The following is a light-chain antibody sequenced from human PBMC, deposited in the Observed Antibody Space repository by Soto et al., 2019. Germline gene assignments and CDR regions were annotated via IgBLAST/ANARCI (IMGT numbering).Light chain of an antibody. CDR1: SSDVGGYNY. V-gene: IGLV2-14*01. J-gene: IGLJ1*01. CDR3: SSYTSSTTYV. CDR2: DVS. Sequence: SVLPKPASVSASPGQSIAISCTGTSSDVGGYNYVSWYQQHPGKAPKLMIYDVSNRPSGVSNRFSGSKSGNTASLTISGLQAEDEADYYCSSYTSSTTYVFGTGTKVTVL.